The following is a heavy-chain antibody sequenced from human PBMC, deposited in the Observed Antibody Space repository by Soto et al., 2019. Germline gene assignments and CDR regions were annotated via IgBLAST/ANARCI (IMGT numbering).Heavy chain of an antibody. J-gene: IGHJ4*02. Sequence: HPGGSLRLSCAASGFTFSSYAMHWVRQAPGKGLEWVAVISYDGSNKYYADSVKGRFTISRDNSKNTLYLQMNSLRAEDTAVYYCARDSPLVLSLDYWGQGTLVTVSS. CDR3: ARDSPLVLSLDY. V-gene: IGHV3-30-3*01. CDR2: ISYDGSNK. CDR1: GFTFSSYA. D-gene: IGHD6-13*01.